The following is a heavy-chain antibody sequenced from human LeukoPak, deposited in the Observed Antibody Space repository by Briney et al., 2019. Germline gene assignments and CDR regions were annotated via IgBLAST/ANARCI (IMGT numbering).Heavy chain of an antibody. CDR2: ISGSGGST. Sequence: GGSLRLSCAASGFTFSSYAMSWVRQAPGKGLEWVSAISGSGGSTYYADSVKGRFTISRDNSKNTLYLQMNSLRAEDTAVYYCAKTRALYSYGYGGAFDIWGQGTMVTVSS. D-gene: IGHD5-18*01. V-gene: IGHV3-23*01. CDR1: GFTFSSYA. J-gene: IGHJ3*02. CDR3: AKTRALYSYGYGGAFDI.